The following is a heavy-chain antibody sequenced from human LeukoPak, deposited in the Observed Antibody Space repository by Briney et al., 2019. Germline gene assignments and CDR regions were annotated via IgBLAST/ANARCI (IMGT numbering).Heavy chain of an antibody. CDR2: ISGSGGST. V-gene: IGHV3-23*01. D-gene: IGHD6-13*01. CDR1: GFTFSSFA. CDR3: AELAARDANPRDY. J-gene: IGHJ4*02. Sequence: GGSLRLSCAASGFTFSSFAMSWVRQAPGKGLEWVSAISGSGGSTYYADSVKGRFTISRDNSKNTLCLQMNSLRAEDTAVYYCAELAARDANPRDYWGQGTLVTVSS.